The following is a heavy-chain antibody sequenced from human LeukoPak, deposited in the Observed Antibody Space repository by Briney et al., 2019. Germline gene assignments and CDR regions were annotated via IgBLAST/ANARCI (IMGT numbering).Heavy chain of an antibody. CDR3: AKTRAPVAGPFDY. CDR2: ISSSSSYI. J-gene: IGHJ4*02. V-gene: IGHV3-21*01. D-gene: IGHD6-19*01. Sequence: GGSLRLSCAASGFTFSSYSMNWVRQAPGKGLEWVSSISSSSSYIYYADSVKGRFTISRDNAKNSLYLQMNSLRAEDTAVYYCAKTRAPVAGPFDYWGQGTLVTVSS. CDR1: GFTFSSYS.